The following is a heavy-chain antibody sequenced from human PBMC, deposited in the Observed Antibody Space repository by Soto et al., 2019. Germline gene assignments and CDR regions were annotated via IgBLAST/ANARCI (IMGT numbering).Heavy chain of an antibody. D-gene: IGHD3-3*01. J-gene: IGHJ6*02. V-gene: IGHV1-46*01. CDR1: GYTFTSYY. CDR2: INPSGGST. CDR3: ARDQAGSITIFGVGTERYYYYYGMDV. Sequence: ASVKVSCKASGYTFTSYYMHWVRQAPGQGLEWMGIINPSGGSTSYAQKFQGRVTMTRDTSTSTVYMELSSLRSEDTAVYYCARDQAGSITIFGVGTERYYYYYGMDVWG.